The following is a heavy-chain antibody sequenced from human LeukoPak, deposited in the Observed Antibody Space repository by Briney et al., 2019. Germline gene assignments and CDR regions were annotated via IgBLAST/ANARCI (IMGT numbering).Heavy chain of an antibody. CDR3: AREATSGYCSSTSCLVNWLDP. V-gene: IGHV1-69*01. D-gene: IGHD2-2*01. J-gene: IGHJ5*02. Sequence: SVKVSCKASGGTFSSYAISWVRQAPGQGLEWMGGIIPIFGTANYAQKFQGRVTITADESTSTAYMELSSLRSEDTAVYYCAREATSGYCSSTSCLVNWLDPWGQGTLVTVSS. CDR1: GGTFSSYA. CDR2: IIPIFGTA.